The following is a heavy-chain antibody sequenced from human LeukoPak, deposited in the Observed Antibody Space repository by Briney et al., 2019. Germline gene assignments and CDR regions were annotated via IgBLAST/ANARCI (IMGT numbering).Heavy chain of an antibody. V-gene: IGHV4-39*01. CDR1: GGSISSSSYY. CDR2: IFYSGST. D-gene: IGHD4-11*01. CDR3: TRRTVTTIIDY. Sequence: SSETLSLTCTVSGGSISSSSYYWGWIRQPPGKGLEWIGSIFYSGSTFYPSLKSRVTISVDTSKNQFSLRLSSVTAADTAVYYCTRRTVTTIIDYWGQGTLVTVSS. J-gene: IGHJ4*02.